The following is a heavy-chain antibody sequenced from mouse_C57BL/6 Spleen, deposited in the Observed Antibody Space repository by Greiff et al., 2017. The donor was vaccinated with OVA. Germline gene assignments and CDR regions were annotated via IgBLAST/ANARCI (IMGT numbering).Heavy chain of an antibody. D-gene: IGHD1-1*01. V-gene: IGHV1-54*01. Sequence: QVQLKQSGAELVRPGTSVKVSCKASGYAFTNYLIEWVKQRPGQGLEWIGVINPGSGGTNYNEKFKGKATLTADKSSSTAYMQLSSLTSEDSAVYFCARYHYYGSSFDYGGQGTTLTVSS. CDR1: GYAFTNYL. CDR3: ARYHYYGSSFDY. J-gene: IGHJ2*01. CDR2: INPGSGGT.